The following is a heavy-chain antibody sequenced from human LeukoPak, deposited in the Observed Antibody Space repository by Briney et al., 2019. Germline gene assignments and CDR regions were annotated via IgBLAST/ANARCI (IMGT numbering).Heavy chain of an antibody. Sequence: ASVKVSCKASGGTFSSYAISWVRQAPGQGPEWMGRIIPIFGTANYAQKFQGRVTITTDESTSTAYMELSSLRSEDKAVCYCARGRLQGHLGGFDYWGQGTLVTVSS. V-gene: IGHV1-69*05. J-gene: IGHJ4*02. CDR1: GGTFSSYA. D-gene: IGHD5-24*01. CDR2: IIPIFGTA. CDR3: ARGRLQGHLGGFDY.